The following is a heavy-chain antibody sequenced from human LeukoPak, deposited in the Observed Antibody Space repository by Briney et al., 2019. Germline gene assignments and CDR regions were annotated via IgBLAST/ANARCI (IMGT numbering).Heavy chain of an antibody. CDR1: GFTFSSYS. Sequence: GGSLRLSCAASGFTFSSYSMNWVRQAPGKGLEWVSYISSSSSTIYYADSVKGRFTISRDNAKNSLYLQMNSLRAEDTAVYYCARAVLGYCSSTSCYDYYYYYMDVWGKGTTVTVSS. CDR3: ARAVLGYCSSTSCYDYYYYYMDV. J-gene: IGHJ6*03. D-gene: IGHD2-2*01. V-gene: IGHV3-48*04. CDR2: ISSSSSTI.